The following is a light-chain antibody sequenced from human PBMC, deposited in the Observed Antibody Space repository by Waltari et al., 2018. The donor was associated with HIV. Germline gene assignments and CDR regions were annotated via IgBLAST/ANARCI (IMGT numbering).Light chain of an antibody. CDR1: SSDVGGYNS. CDR3: KSKTSSTTPCV. Sequence: QSALTQPASVSGSLGQSITISCTGTSSDVGGYNSVALYQQHPGKAPRLIIYDVPNRPSGVSNRFSGSKSGNTASLTISGLQADDEADYYCKSKTSSTTPCVFGTGTKVTVL. V-gene: IGLV2-14*03. CDR2: DVP. J-gene: IGLJ1*01.